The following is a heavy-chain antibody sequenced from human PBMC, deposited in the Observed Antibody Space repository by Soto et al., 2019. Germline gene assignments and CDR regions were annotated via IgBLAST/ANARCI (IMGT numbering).Heavy chain of an antibody. CDR2: ISGSGGST. J-gene: IGHJ4*02. V-gene: IGHV3-23*01. D-gene: IGHD6-13*01. CDR3: AMSGPGTYLDY. CDR1: GFTFSSYA. Sequence: EVQLLDSGGGLVQPGGSLRLSCAASGFTFSSYAMNWVRQAPGKGLEWVSVISGSGGSTYYADSVKGRFTSSRDNSKNTLYRQMNSLRAEDTAVYSCAMSGPGTYLDYWGQGSLVTVSS.